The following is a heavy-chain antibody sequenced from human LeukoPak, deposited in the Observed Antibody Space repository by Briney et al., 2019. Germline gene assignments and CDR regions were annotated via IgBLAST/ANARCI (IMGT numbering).Heavy chain of an antibody. V-gene: IGHV3-7*01. CDR3: ARGEDIVATLGYYFDY. CDR1: GFTFSSYW. J-gene: IGHJ4*02. D-gene: IGHD5-12*01. Sequence: GGSLRLSCAASGFTFSSYWMSWVRQAPGKGLEWVANIKQDGSEKYYVDSVKGRFTISRDNAKNSLYLQMNSLRAEDTAVYYCARGEDIVATLGYYFDYWGQGTLVTVSS. CDR2: IKQDGSEK.